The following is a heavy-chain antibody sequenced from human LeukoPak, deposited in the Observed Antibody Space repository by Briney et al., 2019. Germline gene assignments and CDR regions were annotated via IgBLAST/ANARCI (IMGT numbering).Heavy chain of an antibody. CDR2: IYYSGST. V-gene: IGHV4-59*01. D-gene: IGHD2-15*01. CDR1: GGSISSYY. J-gene: IGHJ3*02. CDR3: ARVPRYCSGGSCYMSRDDAFNI. Sequence: PSETLSLTCTVSGGSISSYYWSWLRQPPGKGLEWIGYIYYSGSTNYNPSLKSRVTISVDTSKNQFSLKLSSVTAADTAVYYCARVPRYCSGGSCYMSRDDAFNIWGQGTMVTVSS.